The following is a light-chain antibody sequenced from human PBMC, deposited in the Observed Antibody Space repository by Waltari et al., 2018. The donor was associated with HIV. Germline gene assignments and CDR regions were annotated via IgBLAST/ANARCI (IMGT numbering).Light chain of an antibody. CDR1: QSVITN. CDR2: ATS. V-gene: IGKV3-15*01. J-gene: IGKJ1*01. CDR3: QQYNTWPRT. Sequence: EIVMTQSPATLSVSPGERVTLSCRASQSVITNLAWYQQKFGQPPRLLLYATSIRATNIPARFSGGGSGTEFTLTISSLQSEDFAIYYCQQYNTWPRTFGQGTKVEV.